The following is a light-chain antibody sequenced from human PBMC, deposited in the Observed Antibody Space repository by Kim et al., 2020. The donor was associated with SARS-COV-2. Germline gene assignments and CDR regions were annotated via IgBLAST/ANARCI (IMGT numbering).Light chain of an antibody. CDR2: DAA. J-gene: IGKJ4*01. CDR3: KQRNSWPPAVT. CDR1: HNIDTY. V-gene: IGKV3-11*01. Sequence: SPGDRATLSGRASHNIDTYLARYQQRRGQAPRLLVYDAANRASGVPDRFSGSGSGTDFTLTISSLEPEDFSMYYCKQRNSWPPAVTFGGGTKLEIK.